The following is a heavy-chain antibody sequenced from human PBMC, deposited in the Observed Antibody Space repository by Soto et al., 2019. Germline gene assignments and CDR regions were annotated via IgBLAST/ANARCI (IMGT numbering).Heavy chain of an antibody. J-gene: IGHJ5*02. CDR1: GFTFSDYY. CDR2: ISSSSSYT. D-gene: IGHD3-16*01. Sequence: QVQLVESGGGLVKPGGSLRLSCAASGFTFSDYYMSWIRQAPGKGLEWVSYISSSSSYTNYADSVKGRFTISRDNAKNSLYLQMNSLRAEDTAVYYCARDPGYDYVWGSRRSEYWFDPWGQGTLVTVSS. CDR3: ARDPGYDYVWGSRRSEYWFDP. V-gene: IGHV3-11*06.